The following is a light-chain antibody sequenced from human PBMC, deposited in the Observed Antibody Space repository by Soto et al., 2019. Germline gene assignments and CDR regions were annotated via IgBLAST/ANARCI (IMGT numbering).Light chain of an antibody. V-gene: IGKV3-11*01. J-gene: IGKJ4*01. CDR3: QQRSHWPPLT. CDR2: DAS. CDR1: QSVSTY. Sequence: EIVLTQSPATLSMSPGERATLSCRASQSVSTYLAWYQQKPGQAPRLLIFDASNRASGIPSRFSGSGSGTNFTLTFSRLEPEDFAVYFCQQRSHWPPLTFGGGTKVEIK.